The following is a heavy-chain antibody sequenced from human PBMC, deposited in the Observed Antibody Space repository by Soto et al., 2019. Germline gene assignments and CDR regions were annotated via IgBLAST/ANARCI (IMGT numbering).Heavy chain of an antibody. J-gene: IGHJ4*02. CDR3: AVYGYGVSAAAY. D-gene: IGHD4-17*01. Sequence: GGSLRLSCAVSGLTFRNDWLSWVRQAPGKGLEWVANINQDGSERYYVDSVRGRFTISRDNVENSLYLQLNSLRPEDTAVYYCAVYGYGVSAAAYWGQGTLVTVSS. CDR1: GLTFRNDW. V-gene: IGHV3-7*03. CDR2: INQDGSER.